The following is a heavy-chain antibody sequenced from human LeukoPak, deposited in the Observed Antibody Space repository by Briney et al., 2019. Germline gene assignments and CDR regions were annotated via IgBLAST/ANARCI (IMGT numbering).Heavy chain of an antibody. V-gene: IGHV4-59*08. D-gene: IGHD3-16*01. Sequence: PSETLSLTCTVSGGSISSYYWSWIRQPPGKGLEWIGYIYYSGSTNYNPSLKSRVTISVDTSKNQFSLKLSSVTAADTAVYYCARRPWGGLDVWGQGTTVIVSS. CDR1: GGSISSYY. CDR3: ARRPWGGLDV. J-gene: IGHJ6*02. CDR2: IYYSGST.